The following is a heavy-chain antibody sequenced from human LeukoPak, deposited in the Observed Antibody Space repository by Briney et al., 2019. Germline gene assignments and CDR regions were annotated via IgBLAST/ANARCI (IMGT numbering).Heavy chain of an antibody. CDR1: GFTFSSYG. J-gene: IGHJ4*02. CDR2: IRYDGSNK. Sequence: GGSLRLSCAASGFTFSSYGMHWVRQAPGKGLEWVAYIRYDGSNKYYADSVKCRFTISRDNSKNTLYLQMNSLRAEDTAVYYCAKDPTYYDFWSGPQGYWGQGTLVTVSS. V-gene: IGHV3-30*02. D-gene: IGHD3-3*01. CDR3: AKDPTYYDFWSGPQGY.